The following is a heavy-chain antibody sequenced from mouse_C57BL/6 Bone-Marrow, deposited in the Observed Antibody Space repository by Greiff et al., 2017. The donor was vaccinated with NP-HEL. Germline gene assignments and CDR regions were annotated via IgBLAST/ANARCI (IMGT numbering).Heavy chain of an antibody. V-gene: IGHV1-76*01. Sequence: VQLKESGAELVRPGASVKLSCKASGYTFTDYYINWVKQRPGQGLEWIARIYPGSGNTYYNEKFKGKATLTAEKSSSTAYMQLSSLTSEDSAVYFCARFGYYYYFDYWGQGTTLTVSS. J-gene: IGHJ2*01. D-gene: IGHD2-3*01. CDR2: IYPGSGNT. CDR3: ARFGYYYYFDY. CDR1: GYTFTDYY.